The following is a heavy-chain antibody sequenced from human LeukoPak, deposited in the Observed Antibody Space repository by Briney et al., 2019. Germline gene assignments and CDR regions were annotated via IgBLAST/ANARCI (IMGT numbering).Heavy chain of an antibody. D-gene: IGHD4-11*01. CDR2: INPYSGGT. J-gene: IGHJ4*02. CDR3: ARAGEVTPPYFDH. Sequence: ASVKVSCKASGYTLTVYYMHWVRQAPGQGLEWMGWINPYSGGTNLAQNFQGRVTLTRDTSLNTAYMEMTSLTTDDTAVYYCARAGEVTPPYFDHWGQGTLVTVSS. CDR1: GYTLTVYY. V-gene: IGHV1-2*02.